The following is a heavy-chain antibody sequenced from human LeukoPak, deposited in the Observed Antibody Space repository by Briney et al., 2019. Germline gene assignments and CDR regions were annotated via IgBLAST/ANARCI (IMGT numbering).Heavy chain of an antibody. Sequence: APVKVSCKASGYTFTGYYMHWVRQAPGQGLEWMGRINPNSGGTNYAQKFQGRVTMTRDTSISTAYMELSRLRSDDTAVYYCARDLRYFDWLLPPGCMDVWGQGTTVTVSS. CDR2: INPNSGGT. V-gene: IGHV1-2*06. D-gene: IGHD3-9*01. CDR3: ARDLRYFDWLLPPGCMDV. J-gene: IGHJ6*02. CDR1: GYTFTGYY.